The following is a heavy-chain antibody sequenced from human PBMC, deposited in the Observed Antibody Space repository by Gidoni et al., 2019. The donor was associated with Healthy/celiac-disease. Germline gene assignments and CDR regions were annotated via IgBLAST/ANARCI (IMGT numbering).Heavy chain of an antibody. D-gene: IGHD3-22*01. CDR3: AREPYYYDSSGYYYVGAFDI. CDR2: IYSGGST. V-gene: IGHV3-53*01. J-gene: IGHJ3*02. Sequence: EVQLVESGGGLIQPGGSLRLSCAASGFTVSSNYMSWVRQAPGKGLEWVSVIYSGGSTYYADAVKGRFTISRDNSKNTLYLQMNSLRAEDTAVYYCAREPYYYDSSGYYYVGAFDIWGQGTMVTVSS. CDR1: GFTVSSNY.